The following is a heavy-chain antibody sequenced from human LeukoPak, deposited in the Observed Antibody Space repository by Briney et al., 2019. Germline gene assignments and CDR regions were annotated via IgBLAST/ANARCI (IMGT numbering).Heavy chain of an antibody. CDR2: ISSSSSYI. CDR1: GFTFSSYS. CDR3: ARSPSSDSSQGDFDY. Sequence: GGSLRLSCAASGFTFSSYSMNWVRQAPGKGLEWVSSISSSSSYIYYADSVKGRFTISRDNAKNSLYLQMNSLRAEDTAVYYCARSPSSDSSQGDFDYWGQGTLVTVSS. D-gene: IGHD3-22*01. V-gene: IGHV3-21*01. J-gene: IGHJ4*02.